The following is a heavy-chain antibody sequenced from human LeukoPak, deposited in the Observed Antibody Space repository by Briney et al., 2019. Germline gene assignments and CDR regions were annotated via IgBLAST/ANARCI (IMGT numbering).Heavy chain of an antibody. V-gene: IGHV3-53*04. Sequence: GGSLRLSCAASGFTFSSYAMSWVRQAPGKGLGWVSVIYSGGSTYYADSVKGRFTISRHNSKNTLYLQMNSLRAEDTAVYYCARGERDMYSSSWYNFDYWGQGTLVTVSS. J-gene: IGHJ4*02. D-gene: IGHD6-13*01. CDR2: IYSGGST. CDR1: GFTFSSYA. CDR3: ARGERDMYSSSWYNFDY.